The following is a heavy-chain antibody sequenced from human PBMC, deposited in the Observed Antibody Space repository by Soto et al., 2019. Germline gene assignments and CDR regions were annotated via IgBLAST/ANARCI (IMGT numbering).Heavy chain of an antibody. J-gene: IGHJ5*02. Sequence: ASLKVACKTSGFTFSSSAVHWVRQARGHRLQWIGWIDVGSGNANYAQMLQERIGISRDMSTSTAYMELSSLRPEDTAVYYCARGIKYGDYSRWFDPWGPGTLVTVSS. V-gene: IGHV1-58*01. D-gene: IGHD4-17*01. CDR1: GFTFSSSA. CDR2: IDVGSGNA. CDR3: ARGIKYGDYSRWFDP.